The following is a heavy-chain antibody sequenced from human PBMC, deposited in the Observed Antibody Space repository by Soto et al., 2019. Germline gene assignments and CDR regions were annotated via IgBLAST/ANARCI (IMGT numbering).Heavy chain of an antibody. CDR3: ARLGYCSGGSCRLERMDV. CDR2: INHSGST. Sequence: SETLSLTCAVYGGSFSGYYWSWIRQPPGKXLEWIGEINHSGSTNYNPSLKSRVTISVDTSKNQFSLKLSSVTAADTAVYYCARLGYCSGGSCRLERMDVWGQGTTVTVSS. V-gene: IGHV4-34*01. J-gene: IGHJ6*02. D-gene: IGHD2-15*01. CDR1: GGSFSGYY.